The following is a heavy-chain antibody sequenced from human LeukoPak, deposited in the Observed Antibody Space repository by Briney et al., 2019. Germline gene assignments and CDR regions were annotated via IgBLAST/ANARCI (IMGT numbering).Heavy chain of an antibody. V-gene: IGHV3-30*03. CDR1: GFTFSSYG. D-gene: IGHD6-13*01. J-gene: IGHJ6*02. CDR2: ISYDGTNK. CDR3: ASHYSSSWYPIRSYYGMDV. Sequence: QSGGSLRLSCAASGFTFSSYGMHWVRQAPGKGLEWLSVISYDGTNKYYADSVKGRFTISRDNSKNTLYLQMNSLRAEDTAVYYCASHYSSSWYPIRSYYGMDVWGQGTTVTVSS.